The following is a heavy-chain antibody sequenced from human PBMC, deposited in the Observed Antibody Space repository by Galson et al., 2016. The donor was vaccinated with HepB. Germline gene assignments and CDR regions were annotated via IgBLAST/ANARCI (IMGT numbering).Heavy chain of an antibody. V-gene: IGHV6-1*01. J-gene: IGHJ4*02. CDR2: TFYRSNWQN. Sequence: CAISGDSVSSNSAGWNWIRQSPSRGLEWLGRTFYRSNWQNDYAESVKSRITINPDTSKNQSSLQLNSVTPEDTAVYYCARSYLLGRGFGWWGQGTLVTVSS. CDR3: ARSYLLGRGFGW. D-gene: IGHD7-27*01. CDR1: GDSVSSNSAG.